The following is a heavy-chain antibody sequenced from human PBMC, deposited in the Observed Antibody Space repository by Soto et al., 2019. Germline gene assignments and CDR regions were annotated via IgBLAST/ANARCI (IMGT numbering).Heavy chain of an antibody. CDR3: AREYCSSTSCYLPDV. J-gene: IGHJ6*04. V-gene: IGHV1-18*01. Sequence: ASVKVSRKASWYTLPRHCINWGGQGPGQGLEWMGWVSAYNDKTNYAQKLQGRVTMTTDTATSTACMELRSLRPDDTAVYYCAREYCSSTSCYLPDVWGKGTTVTVSS. D-gene: IGHD2-2*01. CDR2: VSAYNDKT. CDR1: WYTLPRHC.